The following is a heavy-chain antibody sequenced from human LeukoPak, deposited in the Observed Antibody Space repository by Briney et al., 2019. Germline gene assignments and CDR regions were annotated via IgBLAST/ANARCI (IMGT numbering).Heavy chain of an antibody. CDR1: GFTFSSYA. CDR2: IRSSSRTI. J-gene: IGHJ6*04. Sequence: QSGGSLRLSCAASGFTFSSYAMSWVRQAPGKGLEWVSYIRSSSRTIYYADSVKGRFTISRDNAKNSLYLQMNSLRAEDTAVYYCAELGITMIGGVWGKGTTVTISS. CDR3: AELGITMIGGV. V-gene: IGHV3-48*04. D-gene: IGHD3-10*02.